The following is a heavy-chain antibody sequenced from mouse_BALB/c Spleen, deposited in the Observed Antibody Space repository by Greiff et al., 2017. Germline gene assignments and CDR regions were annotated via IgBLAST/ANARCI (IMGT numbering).Heavy chain of an antibody. CDR1: GFTFSSFG. J-gene: IGHJ1*01. CDR2: ISSGSSTI. V-gene: IGHV5-17*02. CDR3: ARASRYFDV. Sequence: EVQLVESGGGLVQPGGSRKLSCAASGFTFSSFGMHWVRQAPEKGLEWVAYISSGSSTIYYADTVKGRFTISRDNPKNTLFLQMTSLRSEDTAMYYCARASRYFDVWGAGTTVTVSS. D-gene: IGHD5-1*01.